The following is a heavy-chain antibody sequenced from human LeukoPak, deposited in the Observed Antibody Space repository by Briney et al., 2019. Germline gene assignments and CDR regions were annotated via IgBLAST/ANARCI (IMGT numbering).Heavy chain of an antibody. CDR3: ARGLYCGGDCLGYYYYGMDV. V-gene: IGHV1-2*02. D-gene: IGHD2-21*02. CDR2: INPNSGGT. CDR1: GYTFTGYY. J-gene: IGHJ6*02. Sequence: GASVKVSCKASGYTFTGYYMHWVRQAPGQGLEWMGWINPNSGGTNHAQKFQGRVTMTRDTPITTAYLELSTLESDDTAVYYCARGLYCGGDCLGYYYYGMDVWGQGTTVTVSS.